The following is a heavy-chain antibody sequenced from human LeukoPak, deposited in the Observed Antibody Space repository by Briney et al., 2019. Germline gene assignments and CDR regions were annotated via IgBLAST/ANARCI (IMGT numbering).Heavy chain of an antibody. CDR3: ARAAREMATTPDFDY. V-gene: IGHV4-59*01. D-gene: IGHD5-24*01. Sequence: SETLSLTCTVSGGSISSYYWSWIRQPPGKGLEWIGYIYYSGSTNYDPSLKSRVTISVDTSKNQFSLKLSSVTAADTAVYYCARAAREMATTPDFDYWGQGTLVTVSS. CDR1: GGSISSYY. CDR2: IYYSGST. J-gene: IGHJ4*02.